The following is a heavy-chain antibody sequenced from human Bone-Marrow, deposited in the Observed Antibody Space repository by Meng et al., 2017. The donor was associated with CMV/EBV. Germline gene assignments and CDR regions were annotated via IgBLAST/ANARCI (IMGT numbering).Heavy chain of an antibody. CDR1: GGTFSSYT. D-gene: IGHD1-7*01. CDR2: IIPILGIA. J-gene: IGHJ5*02. Sequence: SVKVSCKASGGTFSSYTISWVRQAPGQGLEWMGRIIPILGIANYAQKFQGRVTITADKSTSTAYMELSSLRSEDTAVYYCARSELELVVGWFDPWGQGTLVTVSS. CDR3: ARSELELVVGWFDP. V-gene: IGHV1-69*02.